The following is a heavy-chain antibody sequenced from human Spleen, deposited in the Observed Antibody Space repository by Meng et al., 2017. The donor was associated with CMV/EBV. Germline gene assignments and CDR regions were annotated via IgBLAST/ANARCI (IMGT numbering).Heavy chain of an antibody. D-gene: IGHD2-21*02. J-gene: IGHJ4*02. V-gene: IGHV3-7*01. CDR2: ISPDATVK. Sequence: GESLKISCAASGFTFSNYWMTWVRQAPGKGLEWVANISPDATVKYYVGSMKGRFTISRENAKKSVYLQMNNLRVEDTAVYYCVTGESGDWSLGGQGTLVTVSS. CDR1: GFTFSNYW. CDR3: VTGESGDWSL.